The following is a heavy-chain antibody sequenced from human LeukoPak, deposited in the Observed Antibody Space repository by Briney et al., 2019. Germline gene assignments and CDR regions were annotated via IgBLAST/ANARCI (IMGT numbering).Heavy chain of an antibody. V-gene: IGHV4-39*07. CDR1: GGSISSRTYY. D-gene: IGHD2-15*01. Sequence: PSEALSLTCTVSGGSISSRTYYWGWIRQPPGKGLEWIGYIYYSGSSYYNPSLKSRVTMSVDTSKNQFSLKLSSVTAADTAVYYCARGSRVRSMDFDYWGQGTLVTVSS. CDR3: ARGSRVRSMDFDY. J-gene: IGHJ4*02. CDR2: IYYSGSS.